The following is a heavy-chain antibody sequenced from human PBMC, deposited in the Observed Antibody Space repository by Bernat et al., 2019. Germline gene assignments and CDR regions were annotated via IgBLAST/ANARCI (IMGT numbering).Heavy chain of an antibody. D-gene: IGHD6-13*01. CDR3: AREGYSSPTPGNFDY. CDR1: GGTFSNFA. J-gene: IGHJ4*02. Sequence: QVQLVQSGAEVKTPGSSVKVSCKASGGTFSNFAMSWVRQAPGQGLEWMGGIIPIFGTANYAQKFQGRVTITADESTSTAYMELSSLRSEDTAVYYCAREGYSSPTPGNFDYWGQGTLVTVSS. CDR2: IIPIFGTA. V-gene: IGHV1-69*12.